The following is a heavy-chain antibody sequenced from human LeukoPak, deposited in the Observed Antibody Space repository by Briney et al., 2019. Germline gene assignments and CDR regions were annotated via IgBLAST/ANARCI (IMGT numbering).Heavy chain of an antibody. V-gene: IGHV3-43*02. CDR1: GFTFDDYA. J-gene: IGHJ6*03. CDR2: ISGDGGST. Sequence: PGGSLRLSCAASGFTFDDYAMHWVRQAPGKGLEWVSLISGDGGSTYYADSVKGRFTIFRDNSKNSLYLQMNSLRTEDTALYYCAKGYFYYYYMDVWGKGTTVTVSS. D-gene: IGHD1-14*01. CDR3: AKGYFYYYYMDV.